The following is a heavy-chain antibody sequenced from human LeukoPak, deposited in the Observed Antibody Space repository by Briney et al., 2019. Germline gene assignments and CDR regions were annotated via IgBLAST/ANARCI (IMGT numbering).Heavy chain of an antibody. Sequence: PSETLSLTCAVSGGSISTYYWSWIRQPAGKGLEWIGRIYTSGSTDYNPSLKSRVTVSVDTSKNQFSLKLSSVTAADTAVYYCARQRRHSGYDFYFDNWGQGTLVTVSS. CDR3: ARQRRHSGYDFYFDN. D-gene: IGHD5-12*01. J-gene: IGHJ4*02. CDR2: IYTSGST. V-gene: IGHV4-4*07. CDR1: GGSISTYY.